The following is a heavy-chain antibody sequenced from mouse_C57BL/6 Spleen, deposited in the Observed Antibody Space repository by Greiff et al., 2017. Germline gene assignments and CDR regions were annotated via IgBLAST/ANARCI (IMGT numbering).Heavy chain of an antibody. CDR3: ARRSLANWDWYFDV. J-gene: IGHJ1*03. CDR1: GYTFTTYP. CDR2: FHPYNDDT. Sequence: QVQLQQSGAELVKPGASVKMSCKASGYTFTTYPIEWMKQNHGKSLEWIGNFHPYNDDTKYNEKFKGKATLTVEKSSSTVYLELSRLKSNDSAVYYCARRSLANWDWYFDVWGTGTTVTVSS. D-gene: IGHD4-1*01. V-gene: IGHV1-47*01.